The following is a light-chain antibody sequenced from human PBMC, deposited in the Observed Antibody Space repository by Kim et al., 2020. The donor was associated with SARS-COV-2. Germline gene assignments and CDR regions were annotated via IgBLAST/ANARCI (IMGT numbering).Light chain of an antibody. Sequence: QSVPFSGTGNSSEVGGYNYVSWYKQHPGKAPKLMIYEVSKRPSGVPDRFSGSKSGNTASLTVSGLQAEDEADYYCSSYAGSNNLVFGGGTQLTVL. CDR2: EVS. CDR3: SSYAGSNNLV. CDR1: SSEVGGYNY. V-gene: IGLV2-8*01. J-gene: IGLJ2*01.